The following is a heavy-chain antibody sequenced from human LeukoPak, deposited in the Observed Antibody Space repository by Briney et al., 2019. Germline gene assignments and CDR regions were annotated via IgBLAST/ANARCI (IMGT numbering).Heavy chain of an antibody. D-gene: IGHD4-23*01. Sequence: SGPTLVNPTETLTLTCTVSGFSLSNTRMGVSWIRQPPGKALEWLAHIFSNDEKSYSTSLKSRLTISKDTSKSQVVLTMTNMDPVDTATYYCARIVYYGGNFYFDYWGQGTLVTVSS. J-gene: IGHJ4*02. CDR1: GFSLSNTRMG. V-gene: IGHV2-26*01. CDR2: IFSNDEK. CDR3: ARIVYYGGNFYFDY.